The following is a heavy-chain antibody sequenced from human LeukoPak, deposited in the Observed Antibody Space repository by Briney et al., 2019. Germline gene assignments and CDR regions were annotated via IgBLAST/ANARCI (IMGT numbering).Heavy chain of an antibody. V-gene: IGHV3-21*01. CDR2: ISSSGTYK. Sequence: GGSLRLSCVASAFNFSYFSMNWARQAPGKGLEWVSSISSSGTYKYYADSLEGRITISRDNGKNSLFLQVNSLRAEDTAVYYCARDYSSGWYHFDYWGQGILVTVSS. CDR1: AFNFSYFS. D-gene: IGHD6-19*01. CDR3: ARDYSSGWYHFDY. J-gene: IGHJ4*02.